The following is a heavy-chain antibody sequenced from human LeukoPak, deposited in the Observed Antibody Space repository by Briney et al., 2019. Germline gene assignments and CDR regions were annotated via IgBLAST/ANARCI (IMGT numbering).Heavy chain of an antibody. D-gene: IGHD6-13*01. CDR1: GGSISSYY. V-gene: IGHV4-59*01. CDR2: IYYSGST. CDR3: ARHPIAAAGGDFDY. Sequence: SETLSLTCTVSGGSISSYYWSWIRQPPGKGLEWIGYIYYSGSTTYNPSLKSRVTLSVDTSKNQFSLKLSSVTAADTAVYYCARHPIAAAGGDFDYWGQGTLVTVSS. J-gene: IGHJ4*02.